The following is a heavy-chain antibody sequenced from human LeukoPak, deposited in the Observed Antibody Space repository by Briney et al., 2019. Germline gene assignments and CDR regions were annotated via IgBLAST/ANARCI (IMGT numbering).Heavy chain of an antibody. CDR3: VRGPLFDFRSGYYAY. Sequence: GGSLRLSCAASGFPFISFDMNWVRQVPGKGLEWVANIKQDGNEKYYVDSVKGRFTISRDDAKKTLYLQMNSLRVEDTALYYCVRGPLFDFRSGYYAYWGQGTLVTVSS. D-gene: IGHD3-3*01. CDR2: IKQDGNEK. CDR1: GFPFISFD. V-gene: IGHV3-7*01. J-gene: IGHJ4*02.